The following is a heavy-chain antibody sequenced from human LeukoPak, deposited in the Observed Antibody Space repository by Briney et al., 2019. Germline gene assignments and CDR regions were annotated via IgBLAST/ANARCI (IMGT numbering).Heavy chain of an antibody. CDR3: AKAPVTTCRGAYCYPFDY. V-gene: IGHV3-23*01. Sequence: GGSLRLSCAVSGFTFSDYYMSWIRQAPGKGLEWVSAISDSGNTYHADSVKGRFTISRDSSKNTLFLQMNRLRPEDAAVYYCAKAPVTTCRGAYCYPFDYWGQGTLVTVSS. J-gene: IGHJ4*02. CDR2: ISDSGNT. CDR1: GFTFSDYY. D-gene: IGHD2-21*01.